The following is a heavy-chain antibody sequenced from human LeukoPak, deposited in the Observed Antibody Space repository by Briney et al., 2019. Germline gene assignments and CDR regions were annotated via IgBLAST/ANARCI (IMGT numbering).Heavy chain of an antibody. CDR1: GGSISSGDYY. Sequence: SQTLSLTCTVSGGSISSGDYYWSWLRQPPGKGLEWIGYIYYSGSTYYNPSLKSRVTISVDTSKNQFSLKLSSVTSADTALYYCARVGWQNAFDIWGQGTMVTVSS. CDR2: IYYSGST. D-gene: IGHD6-19*01. J-gene: IGHJ3*02. CDR3: ARVGWQNAFDI. V-gene: IGHV4-30-4*08.